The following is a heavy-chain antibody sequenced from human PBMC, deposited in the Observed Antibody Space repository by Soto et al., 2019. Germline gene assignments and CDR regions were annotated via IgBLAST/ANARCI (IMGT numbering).Heavy chain of an antibody. Sequence: EVQLVESGGGLAKPGGSLRLSCVGSGFTFSSYNMNWVRQAPGKGLEWVSFISSGSEYRYYADSVKGRFNISRDNAQNSLYLHLNSLRAEDTAVYYCTRDRQLIQDWFDPWGQGTPVTVSS. J-gene: IGHJ5*02. CDR3: TRDRQLIQDWFDP. CDR1: GFTFSSYN. CDR2: ISSGSEYR. D-gene: IGHD6-13*01. V-gene: IGHV3-21*01.